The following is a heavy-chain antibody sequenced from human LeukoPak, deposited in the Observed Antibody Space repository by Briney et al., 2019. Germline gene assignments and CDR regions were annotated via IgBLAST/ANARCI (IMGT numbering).Heavy chain of an antibody. Sequence: GGSLRLSCAASGFTFSSYCMSWVRQAPGKWLEWVSDIKGNVTDTYYADSVKGRFTISRDNSKNSLYLQMNSLRAEDTAVYYCARLSASIECFGLDIWGQGTTVTVSS. CDR2: IKGNVTDT. D-gene: IGHD2-15*01. CDR1: GFTFSSYC. J-gene: IGHJ3*02. CDR3: ARLSASIECFGLDI. V-gene: IGHV3-7*03.